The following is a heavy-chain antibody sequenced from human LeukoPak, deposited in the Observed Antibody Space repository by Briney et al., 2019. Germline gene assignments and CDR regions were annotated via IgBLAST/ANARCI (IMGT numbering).Heavy chain of an antibody. Sequence: GSLRLSCAASGFTFSSYSMNWVRQAPGKGLEWVPSISSSSSYIYYADSVKGRFTISRDNAKNSLYLQMNSLRAEDTAVYYCARGGGDGYIGDAFDIWGQGTMVTVSS. CDR2: ISSSSSYI. D-gene: IGHD5-24*01. CDR3: ARGGGDGYIGDAFDI. CDR1: GFTFSSYS. J-gene: IGHJ3*02. V-gene: IGHV3-21*01.